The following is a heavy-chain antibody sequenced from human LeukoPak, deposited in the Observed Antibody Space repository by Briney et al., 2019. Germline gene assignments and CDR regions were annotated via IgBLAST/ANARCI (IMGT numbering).Heavy chain of an antibody. CDR2: ISSSSSYI. J-gene: IGHJ4*02. CDR1: GFTLSSYS. D-gene: IGHD2-2*01. Sequence: GGSLRLSCAASGFTLSSYSMNWVRQAPGKGLEWVSSISSSSSYIYYGDSVKGRFTISRDNAKNSLYLQMNSLRAEDTAVYYCARDPPLGSCSTISCPHLDYWGQGTLVTVSS. CDR3: ARDPPLGSCSTISCPHLDY. V-gene: IGHV3-21*01.